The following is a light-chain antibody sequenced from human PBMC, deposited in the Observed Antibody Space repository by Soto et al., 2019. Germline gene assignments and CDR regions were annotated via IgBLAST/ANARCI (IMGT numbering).Light chain of an antibody. CDR3: QQYGSSSIT. J-gene: IGKJ5*01. CDR1: QSISSY. CDR2: AAS. V-gene: IGKV1-39*02. Sequence: GDRVTITCRASQSISSYLNWYQQKPGKAPKLLIYAASSLQSGVPSRFSGSGSGTDFTLTISRLEPEDFAVYYCQQYGSSSITFGQGTRLENK.